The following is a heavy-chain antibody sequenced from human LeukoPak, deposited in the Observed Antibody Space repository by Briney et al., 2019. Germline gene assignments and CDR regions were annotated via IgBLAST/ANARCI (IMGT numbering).Heavy chain of an antibody. J-gene: IGHJ4*02. CDR1: GFTFSSCG. D-gene: IGHD4-17*01. CDR3: ARDGDDHDYGDSPPLDY. V-gene: IGHV3-23*01. CDR2: ISGSDDGT. Sequence: PGGSLRLSCAASGFTFSSCGMTWVRQAPGKGLEWVSSISGSDDGTYYADSVKGRFTISRDNSKNTLYLQMNSLRAEDTAVYYCARDGDDHDYGDSPPLDYWGQGTLVTVSS.